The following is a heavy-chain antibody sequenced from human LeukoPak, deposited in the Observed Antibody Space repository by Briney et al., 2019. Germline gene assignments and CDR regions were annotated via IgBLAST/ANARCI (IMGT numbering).Heavy chain of an antibody. Sequence: ASVKVSCKASGYTFTAYAMIWVRQAPGQGLEWMGWINTNTGNPTYAQGLTGRFVFSLDTSVSTTYLQISSLKAEDTAVYYCAREVRAFDYWGQGTLVTVSS. D-gene: IGHD4-11*01. CDR3: AREVRAFDY. J-gene: IGHJ4*02. V-gene: IGHV7-4-1*02. CDR2: INTNTGNP. CDR1: GYTFTAYA.